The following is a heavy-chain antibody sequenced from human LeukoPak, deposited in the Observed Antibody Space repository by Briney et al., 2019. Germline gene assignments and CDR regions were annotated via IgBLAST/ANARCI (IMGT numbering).Heavy chain of an antibody. Sequence: ASVKVSCKASGYTFTGYYMHWVRQAPGQGLEWMGWINPNSGGTDYTQKFQGRVTMTRDTSINTAYMELSRLTSDDTAVYYCARDFREYCSSASCYKFDYWGQGTLLTVSS. CDR2: INPNSGGT. V-gene: IGHV1-2*02. J-gene: IGHJ4*02. CDR3: ARDFREYCSSASCYKFDY. CDR1: GYTFTGYY. D-gene: IGHD2-2*02.